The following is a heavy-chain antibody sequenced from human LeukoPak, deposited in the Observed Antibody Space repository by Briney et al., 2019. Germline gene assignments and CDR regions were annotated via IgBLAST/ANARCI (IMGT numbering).Heavy chain of an antibody. V-gene: IGHV1-18*01. D-gene: IGHD3-22*01. CDR1: GYTFTSYG. Sequence: ASVRVSCKASGYTFTSYGISWVRQAPGQWLEWMGWISAYNGNTNYAQKLQGRVTMTTDTSTSTAYMELRSLRSDDTAVYYCARDGALYDSSGYYPVDYWGQGTLVTVSS. J-gene: IGHJ4*02. CDR3: ARDGALYDSSGYYPVDY. CDR2: ISAYNGNT.